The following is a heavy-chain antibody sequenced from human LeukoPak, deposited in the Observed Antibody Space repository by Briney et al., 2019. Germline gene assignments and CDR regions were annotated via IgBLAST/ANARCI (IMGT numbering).Heavy chain of an antibody. CDR3: AKDLSARFGELLFFMDV. CDR1: GFTFSSYG. V-gene: IGHV3-30*18. Sequence: PGRSLRLSCAASGFTFSSYGMHWVRQAPGKGLEWVAVISYDGSNKYYADSVKGRFTISRDNSKNTLYLQMNSLRAEDTAVYYCAKDLSARFGELLFFMDVWGEGTTVTVSS. D-gene: IGHD3-10*01. J-gene: IGHJ6*04. CDR2: ISYDGSNK.